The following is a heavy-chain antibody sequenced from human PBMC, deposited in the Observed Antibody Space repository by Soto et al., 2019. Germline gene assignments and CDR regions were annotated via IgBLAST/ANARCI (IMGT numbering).Heavy chain of an antibody. Sequence: QAWGSLTIPCASANLTFSSYEMSWVCQARGNGLEWVSYISSSGSTIYYADCVKGRFTISRDNAKNSLYLQMKSLKTEDTAVYYCTGTPYTSGWWVPPGVDYWGQGAMVTVSS. V-gene: IGHV3-48*03. CDR1: NLTFSSYE. CDR3: TGTPYTSGWWVPPGVDY. D-gene: IGHD6-19*01. J-gene: IGHJ4*02. CDR2: ISSSGSTI.